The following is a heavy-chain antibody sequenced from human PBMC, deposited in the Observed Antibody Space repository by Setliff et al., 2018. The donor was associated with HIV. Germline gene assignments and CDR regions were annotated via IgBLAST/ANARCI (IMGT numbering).Heavy chain of an antibody. Sequence: SETLSLTCTVSGGSISSGSYYWSWIRQPAGRGLEWIGRIYTSGSTDYNPSLKSRVTISVDTSKNQFSLKLSSVTAADTAVNYCARGRGIAVAGAGFDYWGQGTLVTVSS. D-gene: IGHD6-19*01. CDR1: GGSISSGSYY. J-gene: IGHJ4*02. V-gene: IGHV4-61*02. CDR3: ARGRGIAVAGAGFDY. CDR2: IYTSGST.